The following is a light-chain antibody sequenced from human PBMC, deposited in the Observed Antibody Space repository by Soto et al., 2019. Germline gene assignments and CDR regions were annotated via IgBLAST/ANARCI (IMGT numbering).Light chain of an antibody. CDR2: AAS. CDR1: QSISSY. CDR3: QQTDSFPRT. V-gene: IGKV1-39*01. J-gene: IGKJ1*01. Sequence: DIQITQSPSSLSASLGDRVTLTCRASQSISSYLNWYQHKTGKAPKLLIYAASSLQTGVPSRFSGSRSGTDFALTISSLQRDDLATYDCQQTDSFPRTFGQGTKVDIK.